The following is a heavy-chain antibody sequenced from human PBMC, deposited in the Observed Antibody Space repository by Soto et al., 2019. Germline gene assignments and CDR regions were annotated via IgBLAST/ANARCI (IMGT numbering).Heavy chain of an antibody. V-gene: IGHV4-39*01. CDR1: GVSISNTSYY. CDR3: ARHGSY. J-gene: IGHJ4*02. CDR2: IYFSGST. Sequence: SEALSLSCSVSGVSISNTSYYWGWIRQPPGKGLEWVGTIYFSGSTFYNPSLKSRVTISIDTSKNQFSLRLSSVTAADTAVYYCARHGSYWGQGTLVTVSS.